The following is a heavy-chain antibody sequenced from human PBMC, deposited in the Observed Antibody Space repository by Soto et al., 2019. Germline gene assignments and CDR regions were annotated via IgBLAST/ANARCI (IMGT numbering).Heavy chain of an antibody. D-gene: IGHD5-18*01. CDR1: GFTFSTYG. V-gene: IGHV3-33*01. Sequence: QVQLVESGGGVVQPGKSLRLSCAASGFTFSTYGMHWVRQAPGKGLEWVAVIWYDGSNKHHGEALKGRFTISRDNSKNTLYLQINNRRDEDTAVSYCGRDGALGDTAVVDSWGQGTLVTVSS. CDR2: IWYDGSNK. CDR3: GRDGALGDTAVVDS. J-gene: IGHJ4*02.